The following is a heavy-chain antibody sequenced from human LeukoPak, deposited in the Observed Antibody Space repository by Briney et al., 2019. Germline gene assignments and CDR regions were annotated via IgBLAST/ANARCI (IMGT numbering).Heavy chain of an antibody. D-gene: IGHD3-22*01. CDR3: ARLILGYDSSGYYSNWFDP. CDR2: IYYSGST. V-gene: IGHV4-39*01. J-gene: IGHJ5*02. Sequence: RPSETLSLTCTVSGGSISSSSYYWGWIRQPPGKGLEWIGSIYYSGSTYYNPSLKSRVTISVDTSKNQFSLKLSSVTAADTAVYYCARLILGYDSSGYYSNWFDPWGQGTLVTVSS. CDR1: GGSISSSSYY.